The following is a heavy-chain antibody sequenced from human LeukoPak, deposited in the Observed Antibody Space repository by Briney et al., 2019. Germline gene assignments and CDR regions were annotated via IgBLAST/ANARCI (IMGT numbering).Heavy chain of an antibody. CDR2: ISSSGSTI. J-gene: IGHJ4*02. D-gene: IGHD2-15*01. CDR3: AREEVVVAATRRGDYFDY. Sequence: GGSLGLSCAASGFTFSSYEMNWVRQVPGKGLEWVSYISSSGSTIYYADSVKGRFTISRDNAKNSLYLQMNSLRAEDTAVYYCAREEVVVAATRRGDYFDYWGQGTLVTVSS. V-gene: IGHV3-48*03. CDR1: GFTFSSYE.